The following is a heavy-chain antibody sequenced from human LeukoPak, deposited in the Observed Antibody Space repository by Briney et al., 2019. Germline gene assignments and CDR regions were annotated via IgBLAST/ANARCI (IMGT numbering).Heavy chain of an antibody. Sequence: GGSLRLSCAASGFTFSSYWMSWVRQAPGKGLEWVANIKQDGSEKYYVDSVKGRFTISRDNAKNSLYLQMNSLRAEDTAVYYCARDSTYYYDSSGSWGQGTLVTVSS. CDR2: IKQDGSEK. J-gene: IGHJ5*02. CDR3: ARDSTYYYDSSGS. V-gene: IGHV3-7*01. D-gene: IGHD3-22*01. CDR1: GFTFSSYW.